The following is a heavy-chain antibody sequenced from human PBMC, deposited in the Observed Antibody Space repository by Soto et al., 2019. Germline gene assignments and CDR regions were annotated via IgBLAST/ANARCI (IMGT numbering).Heavy chain of an antibody. V-gene: IGHV3-72*01. J-gene: IGHJ5*02. D-gene: IGHD2-21*01. CDR3: SILEGA. CDR2: SRNKAKSYST. CDR1: GLTFGDHY. Sequence: EVQLVESGGGLVQPGGSLTLSCAVSGLTFGDHYMEWVRQAPGKGLEWVARSRNKAKSYSTDFAASVKGRFTISRDESKNSLNLQMNSLMTEDTAVYYCSILEGAWSQGTLVTVSS.